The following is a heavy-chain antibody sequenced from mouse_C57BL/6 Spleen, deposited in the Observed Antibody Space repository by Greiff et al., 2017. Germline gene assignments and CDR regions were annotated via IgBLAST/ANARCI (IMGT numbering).Heavy chain of an antibody. CDR3: ARMDFYDYDY. D-gene: IGHD2-4*01. V-gene: IGHV5-17*01. CDR2: ISSGSSTI. CDR1: GFTFSDYG. Sequence: EVKLLESGGGLVKPGGSLKLSCAASGFTFSDYGMHWVRQAPEKGLEWVAYISSGSSTIYYADTVKGRFTISRDNAKNTLFLQMTSLRSEDTAMYYCARMDFYDYDYWGQGTTLTVSS. J-gene: IGHJ2*01.